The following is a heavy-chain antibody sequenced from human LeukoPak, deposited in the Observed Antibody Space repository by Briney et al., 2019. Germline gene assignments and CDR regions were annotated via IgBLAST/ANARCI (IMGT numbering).Heavy chain of an antibody. J-gene: IGHJ4*02. CDR3: ASRPRGYSGYDPYYFDY. D-gene: IGHD5-12*01. Sequence: SETLSLTCTVSGGSISSGGYSWSWIRQHPGKGLEWIGYIYYSGSTYYNPSLKSRVTISVDTSKNQFSLKLSSVTAADTAVYYCASRPRGYSGYDPYYFDYWGQGTLVTVSS. V-gene: IGHV4-31*03. CDR1: GGSISSGGYS. CDR2: IYYSGST.